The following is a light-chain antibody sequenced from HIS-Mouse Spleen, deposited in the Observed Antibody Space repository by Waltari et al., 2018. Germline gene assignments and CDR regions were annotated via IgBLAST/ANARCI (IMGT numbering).Light chain of an antibody. Sequence: QSALTQPPPASGSPGQSVTISCTGTSSDGGGYQYVSWYQQHPGKAPKLMIYEVSKRPSGVPDRFSGSKSGNTASLTVSGLQAEDEADYYCSSYAGSNNFRVFGGGTKLTVL. J-gene: IGLJ2*01. CDR1: SSDGGGYQY. V-gene: IGLV2-8*01. CDR3: SSYAGSNNFRV. CDR2: EVS.